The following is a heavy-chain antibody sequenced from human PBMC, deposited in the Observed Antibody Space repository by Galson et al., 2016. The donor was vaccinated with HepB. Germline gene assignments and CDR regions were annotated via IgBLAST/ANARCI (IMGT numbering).Heavy chain of an antibody. V-gene: IGHV3-23*01. CDR3: ASHLGGSSLDPFDI. J-gene: IGHJ3*02. CDR1: EFTFSGYA. CDR2: SASGDIT. D-gene: IGHD3-16*01. Sequence: SLRLSCAVSEFTFSGYAMNWVRQAPGKGLEWVSVSASGDITYYAHSVKGRFTISRDKSKNTLFLNMISLRAEDTASYYCASHLGGSSLDPFDIWGRGTMVT.